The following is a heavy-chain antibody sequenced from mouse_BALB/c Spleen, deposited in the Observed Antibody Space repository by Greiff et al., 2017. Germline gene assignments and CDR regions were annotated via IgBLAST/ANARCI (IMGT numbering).Heavy chain of an antibody. J-gene: IGHJ2*01. CDR1: GYAFSSSW. D-gene: IGHD2-3*01. Sequence: LVESGPELVKPGASVKISCKASGYAFSSSWMNWVKQRPGQGLEWIGRIYPGDGDTNYNGKFKGKATLTADKSSSTAYMQLSSLTSVDSAVYFCARERDGYYGYWGQGTTLTVSS. CDR3: ARERDGYYGY. V-gene: IGHV1-82*01. CDR2: IYPGDGDT.